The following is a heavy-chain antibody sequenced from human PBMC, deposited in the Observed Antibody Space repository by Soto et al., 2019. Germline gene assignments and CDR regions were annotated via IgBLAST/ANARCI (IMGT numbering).Heavy chain of an antibody. CDR1: GGTFSSYT. J-gene: IGHJ3*02. CDR2: IIPILGIA. D-gene: IGHD5-12*01. CDR3: ARMDRIATRIDVFDI. V-gene: IGHV1-69*02. Sequence: SVKVSCKASGGTFSSYTISWVRQAPGQGLEWMGRIIPILGIANYAQKFQGRVTITADKSTSTAYMELSSLRSEDTAVYYCARMDRIATRIDVFDIWAQGTMVPVSS.